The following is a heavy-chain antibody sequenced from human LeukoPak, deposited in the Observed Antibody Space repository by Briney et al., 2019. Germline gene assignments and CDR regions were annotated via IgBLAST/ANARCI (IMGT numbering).Heavy chain of an antibody. D-gene: IGHD5-12*01. CDR3: ARGSGYDWEASYYFDY. J-gene: IGHJ4*02. Sequence: GGSLRLYCAASGFIFSSYAMTWVRQAPGKGLEWVANIKQDGSEKYYVDSVKGRFTISRDNAKNSLYLRMNSLRAEDTAVYYCARGSGYDWEASYYFDYWGQGTLVTVSS. CDR1: GFIFSSYA. V-gene: IGHV3-7*01. CDR2: IKQDGSEK.